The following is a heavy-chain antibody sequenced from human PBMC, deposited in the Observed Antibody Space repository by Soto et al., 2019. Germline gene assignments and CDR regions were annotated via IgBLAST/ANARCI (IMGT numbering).Heavy chain of an antibody. CDR2: VSGSGGST. J-gene: IGHJ4*02. D-gene: IGHD6-13*01. Sequence: TGGSLRLSCAASGFTFSNYAMSWVRQAPGKGLEWVSAVSGSGGSTYYADSVKGRFTISRDNSKNTLYLQMNSLRAEDTAVYYCAKGVGSSWYATHFDYWGQGTLVTVSS. V-gene: IGHV3-23*01. CDR3: AKGVGSSWYATHFDY. CDR1: GFTFSNYA.